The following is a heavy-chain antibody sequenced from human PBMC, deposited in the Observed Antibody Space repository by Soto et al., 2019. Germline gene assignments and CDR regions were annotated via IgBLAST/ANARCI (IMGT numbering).Heavy chain of an antibody. Sequence: QVQLVQSGAEVKKPGSSVKVSCKASGGTFSSYAISWVRQAPGQGLEWMGGIIPIFGTANYAQKFQGRVTIXAXXSTSTAYMELSSLRSEDTAVYYCAKVTLGNWYFDLWGRGTLVTVSS. CDR1: GGTFSSYA. V-gene: IGHV1-69*12. J-gene: IGHJ2*01. D-gene: IGHD3-16*01. CDR2: IIPIFGTA. CDR3: AKVTLGNWYFDL.